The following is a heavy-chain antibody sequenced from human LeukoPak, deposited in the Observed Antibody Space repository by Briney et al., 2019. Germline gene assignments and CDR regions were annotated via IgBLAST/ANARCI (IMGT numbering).Heavy chain of an antibody. J-gene: IGHJ4*02. CDR2: ISYDGSNK. D-gene: IGHD3-22*01. CDR3: AKGEYYYDSSGYYGF. CDR1: GFTFSSYG. V-gene: IGHV3-30*18. Sequence: PGGSLRLSCAASGFTFSSYGMHWVRQAPCKGLEWVTVISYDGSNKYYADSVKGRFTISRDNSKNTLYLQMNSLRAEDTAVYYCAKGEYYYDSSGYYGFWGQGTLVTVSS.